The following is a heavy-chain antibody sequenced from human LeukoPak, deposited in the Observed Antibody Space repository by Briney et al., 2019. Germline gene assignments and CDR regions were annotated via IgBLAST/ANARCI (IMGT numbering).Heavy chain of an antibody. Sequence: GSLRLSCAASGFTFSSYAMSWVRQAPGKGLEWVSAISGSGGSTYYEDSVKGRFTISRDNSKNTLYLQMNSLRAEDTAVYYCAKGIVVVPTGGYFDYWGQGTLVTVSS. V-gene: IGHV3-23*01. CDR2: ISGSGGST. CDR1: GFTFSSYA. D-gene: IGHD2-2*01. CDR3: AKGIVVVPTGGYFDY. J-gene: IGHJ4*02.